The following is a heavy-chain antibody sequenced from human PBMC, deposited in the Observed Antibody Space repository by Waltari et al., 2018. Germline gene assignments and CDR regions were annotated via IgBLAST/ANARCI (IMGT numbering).Heavy chain of an antibody. CDR1: GGSFSGYY. D-gene: IGHD1-26*01. CDR2: INQSGSS. Sequence: QGQLQQGGAGLLKPSESLSLTCAVYGGSFSGYYWSWICQPQGKGLEWFGEINQSGSSNINPSLTSRVTISVDTSTNQFSLKLSSVTAAASAVYSCARSLLSGRYSCDYCGQGTLLTSSS. CDR3: ARSLLSGRYSCDY. V-gene: IGHV4-34*01. J-gene: IGHJ4*02.